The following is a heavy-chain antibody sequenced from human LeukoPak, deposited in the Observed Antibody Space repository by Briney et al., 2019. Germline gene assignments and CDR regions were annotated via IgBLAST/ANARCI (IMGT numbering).Heavy chain of an antibody. CDR2: IGISSGNT. J-gene: IGHJ4*02. CDR3: ARDYKYAFDN. V-gene: IGHV3-48*01. D-gene: IGHD5-24*01. Sequence: GGSLRLSCAASGFTFRSYAMSWVRQAPGKGLEWISYIGISSGNTKYADSVKGRFTISGDKAKNSLYLQMSSLRVEDTAVYYCARDYKYAFDNWGQGTLVTVSS. CDR1: GFTFRSYA.